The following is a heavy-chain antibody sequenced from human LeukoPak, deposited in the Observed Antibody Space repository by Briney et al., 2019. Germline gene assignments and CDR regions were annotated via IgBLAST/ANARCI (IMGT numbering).Heavy chain of an antibody. CDR3: ARSRERGYCSGGSCYPKSDNWFDP. CDR1: GGSISSYY. D-gene: IGHD2-15*01. J-gene: IGHJ5*02. Sequence: SETLSLTCTVSGGSISSYYWSWIRQPPGKGLEWIGYIYYSGSTNYNPSLKSRVTISVDTSKNQFSLKLSSVTAADMAVYYCARSRERGYCSGGSCYPKSDNWFDPWGQGTLVTVSS. V-gene: IGHV4-59*08. CDR2: IYYSGST.